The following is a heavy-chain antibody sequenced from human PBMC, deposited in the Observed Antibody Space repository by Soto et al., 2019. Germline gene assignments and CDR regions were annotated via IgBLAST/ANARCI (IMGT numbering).Heavy chain of an antibody. CDR2: ISYDGDKK. CDR1: GFTFSNHG. CDR3: AKDLPVYTYVVRFLEWPLMHGMDV. D-gene: IGHD3-3*01. J-gene: IGHJ6*02. Sequence: GGSLRLSCAASGFTFSNHGMHWVRQAPGKGLDWVAAISYDGDKKYYADSVKGRFSISRDDSKNTLYLQMDSLRAEDTAVYYCAKDLPVYTYVVRFLEWPLMHGMDVWGQGTTVTVSS. V-gene: IGHV3-30*12.